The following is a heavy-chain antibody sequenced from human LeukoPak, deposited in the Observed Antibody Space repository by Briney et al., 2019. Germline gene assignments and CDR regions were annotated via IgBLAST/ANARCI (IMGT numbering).Heavy chain of an antibody. Sequence: GGSLRFSCAASGFTFSSYGMHWVPQAPGKGLEWVAVIWYDGSNKYYADSVKGRFTISRDNSKNTLYLQMNSLRAEDTAVYYCARASSEIVVVPAAIDYWGQGTLVTVSS. CDR3: ARASSEIVVVPAAIDY. V-gene: IGHV3-33*01. CDR2: IWYDGSNK. J-gene: IGHJ4*02. D-gene: IGHD2-2*01. CDR1: GFTFSSYG.